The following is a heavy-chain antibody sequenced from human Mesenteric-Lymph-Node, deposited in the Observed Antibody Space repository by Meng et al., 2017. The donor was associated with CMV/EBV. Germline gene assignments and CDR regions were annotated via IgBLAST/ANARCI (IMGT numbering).Heavy chain of an antibody. CDR3: SKDEGYSSSIHYYYYYGMDV. Sequence: GESLKISCAASGFTFSSYSMNWVRQAPGKGLEYVAVIGINEGGPYYADAVRGRFTISRDNSKNTLYLQMNSLRAEDTAVYYCSKDEGYSSSIHYYYYYGMDVWGQGTTVTVSS. CDR2: IGINEGGP. J-gene: IGHJ6*02. CDR1: GFTFSSYS. V-gene: IGHV3-64*02. D-gene: IGHD6-6*01.